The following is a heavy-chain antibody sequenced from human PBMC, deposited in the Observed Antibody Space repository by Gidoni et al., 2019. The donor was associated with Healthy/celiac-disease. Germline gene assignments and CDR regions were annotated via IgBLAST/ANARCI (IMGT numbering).Heavy chain of an antibody. J-gene: IGHJ4*02. CDR1: GGSISSSVHY. Sequence: QLQLQESGPGLVKPSETLSLTCTVSGGSISSSVHYWGWIRQPPGKGLEWIGRIYFSGSTNYDLSLKSRVTISVDTSKNQFSLKLRSVTAADTAVYYCARWGDANGVFDYWGQGTLVTVSS. CDR3: ARWGDANGVFDY. D-gene: IGHD3-10*01. CDR2: IYFSGST. V-gene: IGHV4-39*07.